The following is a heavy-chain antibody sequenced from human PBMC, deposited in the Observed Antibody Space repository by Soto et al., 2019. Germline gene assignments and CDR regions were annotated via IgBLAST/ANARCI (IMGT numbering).Heavy chain of an antibody. CDR3: TKSERITVSIAGFHFDS. CDR2: ISGSGRET. Sequence: EMQLLESGGGWVQPGGSLRLSCAASGFTFSNYAMSWVRQAPGKGLEWVSAISGSGRETFYPDSFKGRFTISRDNSKNMLSLQMNSLRVDDAAIYYCTKSERITVSIAGFHFDSWGQGTLVTVSS. CDR1: GFTFSNYA. J-gene: IGHJ4*02. D-gene: IGHD6-13*01. V-gene: IGHV3-23*01.